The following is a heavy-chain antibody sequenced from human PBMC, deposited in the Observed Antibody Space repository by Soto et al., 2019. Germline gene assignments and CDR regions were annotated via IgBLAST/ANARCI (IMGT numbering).Heavy chain of an antibody. CDR1: GVTFSSYA. J-gene: IGHJ5*02. CDR3: AKAYQLLSYWFDH. V-gene: IGHV3-23*01. CDR2: ISGSGGST. Sequence: EVQLLESGGGLVQPGGSLRLSCAASGVTFSSYAMSWVRQAPGKGLEWVSAISGSGGSTYYADSVKGRFTISRDNSKNTLYLQMNSLRAEDTAVYYCAKAYQLLSYWFDHWGQGTLVTVSS. D-gene: IGHD2-2*01.